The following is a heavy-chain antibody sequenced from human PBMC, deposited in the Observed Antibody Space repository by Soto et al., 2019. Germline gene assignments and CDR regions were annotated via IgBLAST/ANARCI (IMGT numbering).Heavy chain of an antibody. Sequence: SVKVSCKASGGTFSSYAISWVRQAPGQGLEWMGGIIPIFGTANYAQKFQGRVTITADESTSTAYMELSSLRSEDTAVYYCARGSCSGGSCPALAAFDIWGQGTMVTVSS. CDR1: GGTFSSYA. V-gene: IGHV1-69*13. CDR3: ARGSCSGGSCPALAAFDI. CDR2: IIPIFGTA. J-gene: IGHJ3*02. D-gene: IGHD2-15*01.